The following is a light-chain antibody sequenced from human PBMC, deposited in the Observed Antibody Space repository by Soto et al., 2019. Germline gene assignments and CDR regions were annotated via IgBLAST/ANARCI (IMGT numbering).Light chain of an antibody. Sequence: DIKMTQSPSTLSASVGDRVTITCRASQSVSAWLAWYQQKPGKAPNLLIYAASSLHSGVPSRFSGSGSGTDFTLTISSLQPEDFATYYCQQSFSSPPWTFGQGTKVDI. CDR3: QQSFSSPPWT. V-gene: IGKV1-39*01. J-gene: IGKJ1*01. CDR2: AAS. CDR1: QSVSAW.